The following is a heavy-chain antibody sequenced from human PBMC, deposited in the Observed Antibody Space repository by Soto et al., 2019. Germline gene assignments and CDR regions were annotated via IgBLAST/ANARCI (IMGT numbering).Heavy chain of an antibody. CDR3: ARGPLYSGMDA. CDR1: GYTFARFD. V-gene: IGHV1-8*01. J-gene: IGHJ6*02. Sequence: ASVKVSYKASGYTFARFDINWARQASGQGLEWMGWVNPKSGNAGYAQRFQGRVIMTRDTSISTAYMELTSLRSDDTAVYYCARGPLYSGMDAWGQGATLTVSS. CDR2: VNPKSGNA.